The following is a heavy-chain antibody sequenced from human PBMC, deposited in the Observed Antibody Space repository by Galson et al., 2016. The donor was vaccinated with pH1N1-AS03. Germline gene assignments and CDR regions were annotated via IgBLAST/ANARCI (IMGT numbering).Heavy chain of an antibody. CDR3: AKDRLTSLVVQGGFDH. J-gene: IGHJ4*02. CDR2: INDSGEAT. D-gene: IGHD3-16*01. V-gene: IGHV3-23*01. CDR1: GFTLSSHV. Sequence: SLRLSCAASGFTLSSHVMAWVRQAPGKGLEWISSINDSGEATYYAESVKGRFTISRDNTDNTLYLQMDSLRAEDTAIYYCAKDRLTSLVVQGGFDHWGQGSLVTVSS.